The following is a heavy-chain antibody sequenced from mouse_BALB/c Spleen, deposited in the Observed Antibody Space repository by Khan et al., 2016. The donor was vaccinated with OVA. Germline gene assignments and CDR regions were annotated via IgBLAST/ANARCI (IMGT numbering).Heavy chain of an antibody. CDR3: ARDGAYYRNDGWFAY. V-gene: IGHV1-4*01. Sequence: QVQLQQSGAELARPGPSVKISSKAPAYTFPSYPINWKNQRPGQGRDWIGNIIPSRGYTIYNKKFKDKATLTADKSSTTAYMQLSSLTSDDSAVYYCARDGAYYRNDGWFAYWGQGTLVTVSA. CDR2: IIPSRGYT. J-gene: IGHJ3*01. CDR1: AYTFPSYP. D-gene: IGHD2-14*01.